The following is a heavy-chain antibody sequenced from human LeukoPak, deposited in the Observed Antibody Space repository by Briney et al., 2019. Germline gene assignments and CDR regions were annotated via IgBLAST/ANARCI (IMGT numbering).Heavy chain of an antibody. Sequence: GGSLRLSCAASGFTFSSYEMNWVRQAPGKGLEWVSSSGSTKYYAGSVKGRITISRDNAKKSMYLQMNSLRAEDTAVYYCARAFGSGSYSFWGQGTLVSVSS. CDR2: SSSGSTK. J-gene: IGHJ4*02. V-gene: IGHV3-48*03. D-gene: IGHD3-10*01. CDR1: GFTFSSYE. CDR3: ARAFGSGSYSF.